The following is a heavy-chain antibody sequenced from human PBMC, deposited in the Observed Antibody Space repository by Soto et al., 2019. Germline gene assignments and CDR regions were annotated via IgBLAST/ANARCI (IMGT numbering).Heavy chain of an antibody. V-gene: IGHV3-33*01. CDR1: GFTFSSYG. J-gene: IGHJ3*02. CDR2: IWYDGSNK. CDR3: ASEPGYCSGGSCYGDAFDI. Sequence: QVQLVESGGGVVQPGRSLRLSCAASGFTFSSYGMHWVRQAPGKGLEWVAVIWYDGSNKYYADSVKGRFTISRDNSKNTMYLQMISLRAEDTAVYYCASEPGYCSGGSCYGDAFDIWGQGTMVTVSS. D-gene: IGHD2-15*01.